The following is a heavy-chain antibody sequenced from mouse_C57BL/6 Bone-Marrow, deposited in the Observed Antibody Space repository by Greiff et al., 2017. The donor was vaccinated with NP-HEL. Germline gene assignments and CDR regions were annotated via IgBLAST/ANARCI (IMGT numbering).Heavy chain of an antibody. CDR2: IDPSDSYT. V-gene: IGHV1-69*01. D-gene: IGHD1-1*01. J-gene: IGHJ2*01. CDR1: GYTFTSYW. Sequence: VQLQQPGAELVMPGASVKLSCKASGYTFTSYWMHWVQQRPGQGLEWIGEIDPSDSYTNYNQNFKGKSTLTVDKSSSTAYMQLSSLTSEDSAVYYCARRGIYYFHYFDYWGQGTTLTVSS. CDR3: ARRGIYYFHYFDY.